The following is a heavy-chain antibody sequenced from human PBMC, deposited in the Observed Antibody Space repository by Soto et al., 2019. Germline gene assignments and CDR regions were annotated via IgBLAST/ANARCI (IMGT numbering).Heavy chain of an antibody. J-gene: IGHJ4*02. V-gene: IGHV3-21*01. CDR3: ATPYSSTPATDY. D-gene: IGHD6-13*01. Sequence: PGGSLRLSCAASGFTFSSYSMNWVRQAPGKGLEWVSSISSSSSYIYYADSVKGRFTISRDNAKNSLYLQMNSLRAEVTAVYYCATPYSSTPATDYWGQGTLVTVSS. CDR2: ISSSSSYI. CDR1: GFTFSSYS.